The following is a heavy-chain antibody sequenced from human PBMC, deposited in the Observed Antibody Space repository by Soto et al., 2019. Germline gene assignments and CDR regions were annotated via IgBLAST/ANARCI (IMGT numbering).Heavy chain of an antibody. CDR2: IIPILDIA. CDR1: GGTFRSYT. Sequence: QVQLVQSGAEVKKPGSSVKVSCTASGGTFRSYTFSWVRQAPGQGLEWMGGIIPILDIANYAQTFQGRVTITADKPTSTAYMELSSLRSEDTAVYYGAGAPTPDGSVTDGLGYWGQGPLVTVSS. D-gene: IGHD2-21*02. CDR3: AGAPTPDGSVTDGLGY. V-gene: IGHV1-69*02. J-gene: IGHJ4*02.